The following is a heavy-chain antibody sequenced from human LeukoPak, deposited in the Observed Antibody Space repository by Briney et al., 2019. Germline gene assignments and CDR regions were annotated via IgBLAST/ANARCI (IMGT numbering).Heavy chain of an antibody. Sequence: PGGSLRLSCAASGFTFSSYWMHWVRQAPGKGLVWVSRINSDGSSTSYADSVKGRFTISRDNAKNTLYLQMNSLRAEDTAVYYCARDPFPRGRYFASPYDWFDPWGQGTMVTVSS. CDR3: ARDPFPRGRYFASPYDWFDP. CDR1: GFTFSSYW. V-gene: IGHV3-74*01. D-gene: IGHD6-19*01. J-gene: IGHJ5*02. CDR2: INSDGSST.